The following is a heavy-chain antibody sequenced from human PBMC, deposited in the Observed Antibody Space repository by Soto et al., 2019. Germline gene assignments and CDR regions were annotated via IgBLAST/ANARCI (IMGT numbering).Heavy chain of an antibody. CDR1: SGSFSGYY. D-gene: IGHD4-17*01. CDR2: INHSGST. Sequence: SETLSLTCAVYSGSFSGYYWSWIRQPPGKGLEWIGEINHSGSTNYNPSLKSRVTISVDTSKNQFSLKLSSVTAADTAVYYCAKMSTVTTRGAFDIWGQGTMVTVSS. J-gene: IGHJ3*02. CDR3: AKMSTVTTRGAFDI. V-gene: IGHV4-34*01.